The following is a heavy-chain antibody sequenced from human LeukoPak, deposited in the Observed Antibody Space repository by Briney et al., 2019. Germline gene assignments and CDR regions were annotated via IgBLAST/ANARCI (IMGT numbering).Heavy chain of an antibody. D-gene: IGHD2-21*02. Sequence: GGSLRLSCAATGFSFKDFVMHWVRQPPGKGLEWVSAINWNGGGTDYADSVKGRFTISRDNAKNTLYLQMNSLRVEDTAVYYCAKARLPHCGTDCLEYWGRGTLVTVSS. CDR2: INWNGGGT. J-gene: IGHJ4*02. CDR3: AKARLPHCGTDCLEY. CDR1: GFSFKDFV. V-gene: IGHV3-20*04.